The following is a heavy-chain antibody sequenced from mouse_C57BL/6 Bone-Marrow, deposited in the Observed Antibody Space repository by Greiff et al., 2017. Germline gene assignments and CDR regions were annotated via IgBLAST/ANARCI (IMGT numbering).Heavy chain of an antibody. Sequence: EVKLMESGGGLVKPGGSLKLSCAASGFTFSSYAMSWVRQTPEQRLEWVATISDGGSYTYYPDNVKGRFTISRDNAKNNLYLQMSHLKSEDTAMYYCAREDYGSSQFAYWGQGTLVTVSA. CDR1: GFTFSSYA. CDR3: AREDYGSSQFAY. J-gene: IGHJ3*01. V-gene: IGHV5-4*01. D-gene: IGHD1-1*01. CDR2: ISDGGSYT.